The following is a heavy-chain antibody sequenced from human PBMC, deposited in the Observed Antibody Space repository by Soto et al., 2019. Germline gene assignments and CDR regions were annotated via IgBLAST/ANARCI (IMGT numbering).Heavy chain of an antibody. CDR3: ARHDCISSSCYYYYYYVMDV. CDR1: GDTFSSYA. CDR2: IIPFFDTA. D-gene: IGHD2-2*01. V-gene: IGHV1-69*13. J-gene: IGHJ6*02. Sequence: ASVKVSCKASGDTFSSYAISWVRQAPGQGLEWTGGIIPFFDTANYAQQFQGRVTITADESTSTAYMELSSLRSEDTAVYYCARHDCISSSCYYYYYYVMDVWGQGTTVTVSS.